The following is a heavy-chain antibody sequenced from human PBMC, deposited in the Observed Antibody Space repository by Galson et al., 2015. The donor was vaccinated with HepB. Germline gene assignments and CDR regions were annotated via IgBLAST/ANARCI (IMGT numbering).Heavy chain of an antibody. CDR1: GFTFSSYG. CDR2: IWYDGSNK. D-gene: IGHD6-19*01. Sequence: SLRLSCAASGFTFSSYGMHWVRQAPGKGLEWVAVIWYDGSNKYYADSVKGRFTISRDNSKNTLYLQMNSLRAEDTAVYYCARDYSINSGWAYYFDYWGQGTLVTVSS. V-gene: IGHV3-33*01. CDR3: ARDYSINSGWAYYFDY. J-gene: IGHJ4*02.